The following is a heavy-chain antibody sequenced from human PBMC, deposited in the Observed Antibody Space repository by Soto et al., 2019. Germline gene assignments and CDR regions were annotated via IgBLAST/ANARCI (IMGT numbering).Heavy chain of an antibody. CDR3: AKATYDTTFYTSSFDS. CDR1: EFTFSNYA. V-gene: IGHV3-23*01. D-gene: IGHD3-22*01. J-gene: IGHJ4*02. Sequence: TGWSLRLSCAASEFTFSNYAMTWVRQAPGKGLEWVSLITGSDGRTYYADSVKGRFTISRDNSKNTLFLQMNSLRAEDTAVYYCAKATYDTTFYTSSFDSWGQGTLVTVSS. CDR2: ITGSDGRT.